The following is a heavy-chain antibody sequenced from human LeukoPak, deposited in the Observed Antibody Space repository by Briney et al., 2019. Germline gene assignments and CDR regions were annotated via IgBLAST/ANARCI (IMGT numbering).Heavy chain of an antibody. CDR2: INWNGGST. V-gene: IGHV3-20*04. CDR1: GFTFDDYG. Sequence: GGSLRLSCAASGFTFDDYGMSWVRQAPGKGLEWVSGINWNGGSTGYADSVKGRFTISRDNAKNSLYLQMNSLRAEDTALYYCARGGGSSGSYYFDYWGQGTLVTVSS. J-gene: IGHJ4*02. D-gene: IGHD1-26*01. CDR3: ARGGGSSGSYYFDY.